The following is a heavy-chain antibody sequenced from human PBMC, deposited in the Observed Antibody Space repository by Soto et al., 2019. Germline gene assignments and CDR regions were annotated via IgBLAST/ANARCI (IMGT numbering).Heavy chain of an antibody. Sequence: SETLSLTCAVYGGSFSGYYWSWIRQPPGKGLEWIGEINHSGSTNYNPSLKSRVTISVDTSKNQFSLKLSSVTAADTAVYYCARGHYGNWFDPWGQGTLVSVSS. CDR2: INHSGST. CDR3: ARGHYGNWFDP. V-gene: IGHV4-34*01. D-gene: IGHD4-17*01. J-gene: IGHJ5*02. CDR1: GGSFSGYY.